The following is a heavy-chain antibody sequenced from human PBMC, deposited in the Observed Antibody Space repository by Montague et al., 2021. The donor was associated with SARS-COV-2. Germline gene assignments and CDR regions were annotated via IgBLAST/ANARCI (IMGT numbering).Heavy chain of an antibody. CDR2: FYHTGST. CDR3: AREGSGRSDLDY. D-gene: IGHD1-26*01. CDR1: GDSISTDNW. Sequence: SETLSLTCAVFGDSISTDNWWTWVRLPPGKGLVWVGEFYHTGSTKYKPSLKSRVSMSFDKSWNQFSLRLTSVTAADTAIYYCAREGSGRSDLDYWGQGTLVTVSS. J-gene: IGHJ4*02. V-gene: IGHV4-4*02.